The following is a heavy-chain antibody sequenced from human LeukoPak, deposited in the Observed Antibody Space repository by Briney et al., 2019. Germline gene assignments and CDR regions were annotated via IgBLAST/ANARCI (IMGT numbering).Heavy chain of an antibody. V-gene: IGHV3-66*01. J-gene: IGHJ4*02. Sequence: GGSLRLSCAASGFTVSSNYMSWVRQAPGKGLEWVSVIYSGGSTYYADSVKGRFTISRDNAKNTLYLQMNSLRAEDTAVYYCARSEWSSSSWLNYWGQGTLVTVSS. CDR2: IYSGGST. CDR3: ARSEWSSSSWLNY. CDR1: GFTVSSNY. D-gene: IGHD6-13*01.